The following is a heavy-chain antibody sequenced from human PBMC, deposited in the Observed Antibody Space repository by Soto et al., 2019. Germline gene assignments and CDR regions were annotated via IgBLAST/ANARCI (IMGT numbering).Heavy chain of an antibody. J-gene: IGHJ4*02. Sequence: QVQLQESGPGLVKPSQTLSLTCTVSGGSISSGGYYWSWIRQHPGKGLEWIGYLYYSGSTYYNPSFKSRVTISVDTSKNQFSLKLSSVTAADTAVYYCARDIADDSSGYYDCWGQGTLVTVSS. D-gene: IGHD3-22*01. CDR3: ARDIADDSSGYYDC. CDR2: LYYSGST. V-gene: IGHV4-31*03. CDR1: GGSISSGGYY.